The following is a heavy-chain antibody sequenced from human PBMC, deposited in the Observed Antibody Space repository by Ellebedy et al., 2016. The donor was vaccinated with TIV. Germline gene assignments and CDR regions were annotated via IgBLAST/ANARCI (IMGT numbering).Heavy chain of an antibody. CDR2: IKQDGSKK. Sequence: GGSLRLSCTASGFTFSSYWMSWVRQAPGKGLEWVANIKQDGSKKYYVDSVKGRFTISRDNGKNSVYLQMNSLRAEDTALYYCARDGAYGDYSPGYYGMDVWGQGTTVTVSS. D-gene: IGHD4-17*01. V-gene: IGHV3-7*03. CDR1: GFTFSSYW. J-gene: IGHJ6*02. CDR3: ARDGAYGDYSPGYYGMDV.